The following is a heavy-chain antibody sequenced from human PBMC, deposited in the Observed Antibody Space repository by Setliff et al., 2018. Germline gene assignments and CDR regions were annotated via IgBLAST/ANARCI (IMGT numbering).Heavy chain of an antibody. CDR2: VNPSGGHP. CDR3: ARDAWGYDRFYYYYYMDV. V-gene: IGHV1-46*01. D-gene: IGHD5-12*01. Sequence: GASVKVSCKSSGYTFINFHLHWVRLAPGQGLQWMGMVNPSGGHPVYAQKFQGRVTMTRDTSISTAYMELSRLRSDDTAVYYCARDAWGYDRFYYYYYMDVWGKGTTVTVSS. J-gene: IGHJ6*03. CDR1: GYTFINFH.